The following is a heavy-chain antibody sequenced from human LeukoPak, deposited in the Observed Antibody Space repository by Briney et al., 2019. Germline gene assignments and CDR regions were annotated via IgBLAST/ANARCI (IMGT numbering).Heavy chain of an antibody. CDR1: VFTFSANY. V-gene: IGHV3-53*01. D-gene: IGHD2-15*01. Sequence: GGSLRLSCGSSVFTFSANYMMWVRQAPEMGLEWVSVLYSDGSTYYADSVKGRFTVSRDNSKNTLYLQMTSLRAEDSAVYYCAKDPSQSRYCSAGSCYYYWGQGTLVTVSS. CDR3: AKDPSQSRYCSAGSCYYY. J-gene: IGHJ4*02. CDR2: LYSDGST.